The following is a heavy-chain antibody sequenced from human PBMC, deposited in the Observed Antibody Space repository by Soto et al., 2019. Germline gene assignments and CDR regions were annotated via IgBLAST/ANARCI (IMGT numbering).Heavy chain of an antibody. J-gene: IGHJ4*02. CDR2: ISAYNYNT. V-gene: IGHV1-18*01. Sequence: ASVKVSCKASGYTFHNYGVSWVRQAPGQGLEWMGRISAYNYNTHYAQNFEGRVTMTTDTSTSTAYLQWSSLKASDTAMYYCATFTPYCGGDCYFDYWGQGTLVTVSS. CDR3: ATFTPYCGGDCYFDY. CDR1: GYTFHNYG. D-gene: IGHD2-21*02.